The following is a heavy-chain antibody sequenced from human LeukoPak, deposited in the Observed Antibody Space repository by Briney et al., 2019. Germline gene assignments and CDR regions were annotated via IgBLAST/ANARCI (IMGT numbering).Heavy chain of an antibody. V-gene: IGHV1-2*02. Sequence: ASVEVSCKASGYTFTGYYMHWVRQAPGQGLEWMGWINPNSGGTNYAQKFQGRVTMTRDTSISTAYMELSRLRSDDTAVYYCARDSPPIAAWIYYDFWSGPLNWFDPWGQGTLVTVSS. CDR2: INPNSGGT. D-gene: IGHD3-3*01. CDR3: ARDSPPIAAWIYYDFWSGPLNWFDP. CDR1: GYTFTGYY. J-gene: IGHJ5*02.